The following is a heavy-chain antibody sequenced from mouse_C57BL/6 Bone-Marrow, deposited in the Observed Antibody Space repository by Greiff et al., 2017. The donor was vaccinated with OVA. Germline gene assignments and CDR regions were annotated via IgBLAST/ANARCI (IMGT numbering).Heavy chain of an antibody. Sequence: EVKLVESGPELVKPGASVKIPCKASGYTFIDYNMDWVKQSHGKSLEWIGDINPNNGGTIYNQKFKGKATLTVDKSSSTAYMELRSLTSEDTAVYYCARGGSPMDYWGQGTSVTVSS. V-gene: IGHV1-18*01. CDR1: GYTFIDYN. J-gene: IGHJ4*01. CDR2: INPNNGGT. CDR3: ARGGSPMDY. D-gene: IGHD1-1*01.